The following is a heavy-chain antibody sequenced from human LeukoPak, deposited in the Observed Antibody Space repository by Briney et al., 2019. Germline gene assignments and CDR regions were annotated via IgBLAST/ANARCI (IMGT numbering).Heavy chain of an antibody. CDR1: GFSFSTSGVG. D-gene: IGHD6-13*01. J-gene: IGHJ4*02. CDR3: AHRSDSIAAAARALEFDY. CDR2: IYWDVDK. Sequence: SGPTLVNPTQTLTLTCTFSGFSFSTSGVGVGWIRQPPVKALEWLALIYWDVDKRYSPSLKSRLTITKDTSKNQVVLTMTNMDPVDTATYYCAHRSDSIAAAARALEFDYWGQGTLVTVS. V-gene: IGHV2-5*02.